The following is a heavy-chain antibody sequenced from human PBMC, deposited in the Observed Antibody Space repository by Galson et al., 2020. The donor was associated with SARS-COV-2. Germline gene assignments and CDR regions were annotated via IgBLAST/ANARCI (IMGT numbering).Heavy chain of an antibody. CDR1: GFTFNNAW. V-gene: IGHV3-15*01. CDR2: IKSKIDGGTT. J-gene: IGHJ3*02. Sequence: GESLKISCAASGFTFNNAWMSWVRQAPGKGLEWVGRIKSKIDGGTTDYAAPVKGRFTISRDDSKNTLYLQMNSLKTEDTAVYYCTTVTYYYDSSAYPIDAFDIWGQGTMVTVSS. CDR3: TTVTYYYDSSAYPIDAFDI. D-gene: IGHD3-22*01.